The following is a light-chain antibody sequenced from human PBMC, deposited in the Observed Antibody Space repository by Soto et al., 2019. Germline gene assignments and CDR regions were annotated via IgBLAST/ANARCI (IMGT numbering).Light chain of an antibody. V-gene: IGKV1-39*01. CDR3: QQSHSTPPYT. CDR2: HAS. J-gene: IGKJ2*01. Sequence: DIHMTQFPSSLSASVGEKVTITCRASQAIRSLLNWYQQKPGKAPRLLIHHASSLQSGVPSRVSGSGSGTDFTLTIINLQPEDSAPYYCQQSHSTPPYTFGQGTNLEIK. CDR1: QAIRSL.